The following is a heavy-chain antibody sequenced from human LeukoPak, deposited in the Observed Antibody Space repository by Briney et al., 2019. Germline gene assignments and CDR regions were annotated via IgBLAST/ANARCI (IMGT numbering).Heavy chain of an antibody. CDR3: ASFYYNSGYGASDI. Sequence: GGSLRLSCAASGFIVSTNYMSWVRQAPGKGLEWVSVIYSGGSTNYADSVKGRFTISRDISKNTLYLQMNNLRAEDTAVYYCASFYYNSGYGASDIWGQGTVVTVSS. J-gene: IGHJ3*02. CDR1: GFIVSTNY. CDR2: IYSGGST. V-gene: IGHV3-53*01. D-gene: IGHD3-10*01.